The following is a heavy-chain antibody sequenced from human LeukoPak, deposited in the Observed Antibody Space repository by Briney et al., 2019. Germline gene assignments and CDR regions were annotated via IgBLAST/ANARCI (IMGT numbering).Heavy chain of an antibody. Sequence: SETLSLTCTVSGGSISSSSEYWGWIRQPPGKGLEWIGNIFYSGRTYYSPSLKSRVTISVDTSTNQFSLKLISVTAADTAVYYCASRYCSGGSCYFDHWGQGILVTVSS. CDR1: GGSISSSSEY. CDR2: IFYSGRT. CDR3: ASRYCSGGSCYFDH. V-gene: IGHV4-39*01. D-gene: IGHD2-15*01. J-gene: IGHJ4*02.